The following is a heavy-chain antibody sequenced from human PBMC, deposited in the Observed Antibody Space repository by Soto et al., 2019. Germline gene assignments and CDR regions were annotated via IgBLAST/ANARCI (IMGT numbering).Heavy chain of an antibody. Sequence: ASVKVSCKASGYTFTSYYMHWVRQAPGQGLEWMGIINPSAGSTSYAQKFQGRVTMTRDTSASTVYMELSSLRSEDTAVYYCAREGTDWSFDYWGQGTLVTVSS. CDR3: AREGTDWSFDY. CDR2: INPSAGST. J-gene: IGHJ4*02. V-gene: IGHV1-46*01. CDR1: GYTFTSYY. D-gene: IGHD3-9*01.